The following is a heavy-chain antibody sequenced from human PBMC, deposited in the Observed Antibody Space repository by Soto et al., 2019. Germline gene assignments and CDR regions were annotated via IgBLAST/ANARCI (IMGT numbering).Heavy chain of an antibody. J-gene: IGHJ4*02. CDR3: ARREGGYDPGVSYLDY. V-gene: IGHV4-39*01. CDR1: GGSISSSSYY. CDR2: IYYSGST. Sequence: SETLSLTCTVSGGSISSSSYYWGWIRQPPGKGLEWIGGIYYSGSTYYNPSLKSRVTISVDTSKNQFSLKPSSVTAADTAVYYCARREGGYDPGVSYLDYWGQGTLVTFSS. D-gene: IGHD5-12*01.